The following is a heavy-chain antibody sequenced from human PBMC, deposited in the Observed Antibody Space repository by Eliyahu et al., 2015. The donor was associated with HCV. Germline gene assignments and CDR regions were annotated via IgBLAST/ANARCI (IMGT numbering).Heavy chain of an antibody. CDR3: ARVKSCAGSYDFWSGYYNCSYYYYGMDV. CDR2: ISHDGSNK. CDR1: GFXFSSYA. Sequence: QVQLVESGGGVVQPGRSLRLSCAASGFXFSSYAMHWVXXAPGQGLEWVAVISHDGSNKYYADSVKGRFTISRDNSKNTLYLQMNSLRAEDTAVYYCARVKSCAGSYDFWSGYYNCSYYYYGMDVWGQGTTVTVSS. D-gene: IGHD3-3*01. V-gene: IGHV3-30-3*01. J-gene: IGHJ6*02.